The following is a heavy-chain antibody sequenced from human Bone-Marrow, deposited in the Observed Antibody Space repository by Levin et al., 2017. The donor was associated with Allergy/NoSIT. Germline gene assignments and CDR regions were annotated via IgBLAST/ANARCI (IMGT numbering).Heavy chain of an antibody. Sequence: GESLKISCAASGFTVSNNYMSWVRQAPGKGLEGVSIIYSGGNTYYTDSVKGRFTISRDSSKNTLYLQLNSLRAEDTAVYYFAKSPTSGYWCEGTLVTVSS. CDR1: GFTVSNNY. V-gene: IGHV3-53*01. CDR3: AKSPTSGY. J-gene: IGHJ4*02. CDR2: IYSGGNT.